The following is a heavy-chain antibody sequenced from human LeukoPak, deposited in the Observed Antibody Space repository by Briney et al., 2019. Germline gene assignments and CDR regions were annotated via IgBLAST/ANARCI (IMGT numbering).Heavy chain of an antibody. D-gene: IGHD1-14*01. V-gene: IGHV1-69*04. Sequence: SVKVSCKASGGTFSSYAISWVRQAPGQGLEWMGRIIPIFGIANYAQKFQGRVTITADKSTSTAYMELSSLRSEDTAVYYCARDLEPWPEKHWFDPRGQGTLVTVSS. CDR3: ARDLEPWPEKHWFDP. J-gene: IGHJ5*02. CDR2: IIPIFGIA. CDR1: GGTFSSYA.